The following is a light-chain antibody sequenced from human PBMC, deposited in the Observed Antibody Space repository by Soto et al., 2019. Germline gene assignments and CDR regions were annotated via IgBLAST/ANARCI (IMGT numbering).Light chain of an antibody. CDR1: SSNIGSST. CDR2: TNS. V-gene: IGLV1-44*01. J-gene: IGLJ3*02. CDR3: AAWDDSLKGWV. Sequence: QSVLTQPPSASGTPGQRVTISCSGGSSNIGSSTVNWYQQLPRTAPKLLIFTNSQRPSGVPDRFSGSKSGTSASLAISGLQSEDEADYYCAAWDDSLKGWVFGGGTQLTVL.